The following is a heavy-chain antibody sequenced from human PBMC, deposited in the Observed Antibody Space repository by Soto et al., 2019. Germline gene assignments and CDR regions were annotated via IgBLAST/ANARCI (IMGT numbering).Heavy chain of an antibody. V-gene: IGHV5-51*01. Sequence: GESLKISCKGSGYSFTSHWIGWVRQMPGKGLEWMGIIYPGDSDTRYSPSFQGQVTISADKSITTTFLQWSSLKASDSGIYYCARHDVTIRPSGWYPAYWGQGTLVTVSS. J-gene: IGHJ4*02. CDR2: IYPGDSDT. CDR1: GYSFTSHW. D-gene: IGHD6-19*01. CDR3: ARHDVTIRPSGWYPAY.